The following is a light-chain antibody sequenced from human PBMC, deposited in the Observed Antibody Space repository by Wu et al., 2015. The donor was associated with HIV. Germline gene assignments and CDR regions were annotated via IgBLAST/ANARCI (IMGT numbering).Light chain of an antibody. J-gene: IGKJ4*01. Sequence: EIVMTQSPVTLSVSPGERATLSCRASQDVDIDLAWYQQKPGQPPRLLIYGASTRAAGIAARFSGSGSGTEFTLTISSMQSEDCAVYYCQQYNGWVLTFGGGPRWRSN. CDR1: QDVDID. CDR3: QQYNGWVLT. CDR2: GAS. V-gene: IGKV3-15*01.